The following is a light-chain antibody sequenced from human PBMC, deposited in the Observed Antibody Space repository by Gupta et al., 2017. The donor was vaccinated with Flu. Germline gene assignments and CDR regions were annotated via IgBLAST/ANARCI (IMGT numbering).Light chain of an antibody. V-gene: IGLV2-23*01. J-gene: IGLJ1*01. CDR1: TYDIGSYGL. CDR3: SSYGGRTVYV. Sequence: QSALTQSASVSGSPGQSITISCTGTTYDIGSYGLVSWYQQPPGKVPRLIIYRGSKRPSGVSDRFSASTSGNTASLTISGLQAEDEADYHCSSYGGRTVYVFGSATKVTVL. CDR2: RGS.